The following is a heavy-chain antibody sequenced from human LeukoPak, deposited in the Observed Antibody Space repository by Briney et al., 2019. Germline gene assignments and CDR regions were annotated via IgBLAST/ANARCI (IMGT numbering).Heavy chain of an antibody. J-gene: IGHJ5*02. CDR3: AKDLGNYDFWSGYYTGNWFDP. CDR1: GSTFSNYP. CDR2: ISSDGVGA. V-gene: IGHV3-64*01. D-gene: IGHD3-3*01. Sequence: GGSLRLSCAASGSTFSNYPMHWVRQAPGKGLEYVSGISSDGVGAYYAYSVKGRFSISRDNSKNTLYLQMSSLRAEDTAVYYCAKDLGNYDFWSGYYTGNWFDPWGQGTLVTVSS.